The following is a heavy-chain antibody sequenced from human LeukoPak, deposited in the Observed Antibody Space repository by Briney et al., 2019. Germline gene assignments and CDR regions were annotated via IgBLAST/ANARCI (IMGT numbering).Heavy chain of an antibody. D-gene: IGHD2-2*01. CDR2: ISWDGGST. V-gene: IGHV3-43*01. Sequence: GGSLRLSCAASGFTFDDYTMHWVRQAPGKGLEWVSLISWDGGSTYYADSVKGRFTISRDNSKNSLYLQMNSLRTEDTALYYCAKDSSGSAASSSDYYYYMDVWGKGTTVTVSS. CDR1: GFTFDDYT. J-gene: IGHJ6*03. CDR3: AKDSSGSAASSSDYYYYMDV.